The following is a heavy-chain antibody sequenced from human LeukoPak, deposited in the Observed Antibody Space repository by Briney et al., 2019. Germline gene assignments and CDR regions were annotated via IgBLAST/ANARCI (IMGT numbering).Heavy chain of an antibody. V-gene: IGHV3-7*01. CDR1: GFTLSSYW. J-gene: IGHJ4*02. Sequence: GGSLRLSCAASGFTLSSYWMSWVRQAPGKGLEWVANIKQDGSEKYYVDSVKGRFTISRDNAKNSLYLQMNSLRAEDTAVYYCARGVGATSSRYFDYWGQGTLVTVSS. CDR2: IKQDGSEK. CDR3: ARGVGATSSRYFDY. D-gene: IGHD1-26*01.